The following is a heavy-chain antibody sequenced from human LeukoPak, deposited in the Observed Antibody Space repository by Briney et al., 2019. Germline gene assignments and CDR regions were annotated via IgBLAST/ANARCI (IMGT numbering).Heavy chain of an antibody. D-gene: IGHD3-22*01. Sequence: SVKVFCKASGGTFSSYAISWVRQAPGQGLEWMGRIIPILGIANYAQKFQGRVTITADKSTSTAYMELSSLRSEDTAVYYCARRGPYYDSSGPDAFDIWGQGTMVTVSS. J-gene: IGHJ3*02. CDR3: ARRGPYYDSSGPDAFDI. V-gene: IGHV1-69*04. CDR1: GGTFSSYA. CDR2: IIPILGIA.